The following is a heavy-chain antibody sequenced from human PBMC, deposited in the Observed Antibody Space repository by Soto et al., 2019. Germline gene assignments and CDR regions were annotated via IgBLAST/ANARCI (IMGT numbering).Heavy chain of an antibody. CDR2: ISYDGSNK. V-gene: IGHV3-30*18. Sequence: GGSLRLSCAASGFTFSSYGMHWVRQAPGKGLEWVAVISYDGSNKYYADSVKGRFTISRDNSKNTLYLQMNSLRAEDTAVYYCAKDIRDRFDYWGQGTLVTVSS. J-gene: IGHJ4*02. CDR3: AKDIRDRFDY. CDR1: GFTFSSYG.